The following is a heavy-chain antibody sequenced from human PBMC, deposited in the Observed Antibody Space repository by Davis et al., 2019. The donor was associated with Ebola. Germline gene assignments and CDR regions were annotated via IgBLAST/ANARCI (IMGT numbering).Heavy chain of an antibody. J-gene: IGHJ4*02. CDR1: GGSFSGYY. CDR3: ATNYYGSGSYPRRDY. Sequence: PSETLSLTCAVYGGSFSGYYWSWIRQPPGKGLEWIGEINHSGSTNYNPSLKSRVTISVDTSKNQFSLKLSSVTAADTAVYYCATNYYGSGSYPRRDYWGQGTLVTVSS. D-gene: IGHD3-10*01. V-gene: IGHV4-34*01. CDR2: INHSGST.